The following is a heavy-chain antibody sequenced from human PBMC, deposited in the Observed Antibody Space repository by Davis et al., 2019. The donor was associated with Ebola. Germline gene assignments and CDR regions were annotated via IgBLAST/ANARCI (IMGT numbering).Heavy chain of an antibody. CDR2: IIPNDGRT. CDR1: GGTFSSYA. V-gene: IGHV1-69*10. CDR3: TTPGGQDSGYDVFDI. J-gene: IGHJ3*02. D-gene: IGHD5-12*01. Sequence: AASVKVSCKASGGTFSSYAISWVRQAPGQGLEWMGGIIPNDGRTIYAQKFQGRVTVTRDTSTTTVYMDLSSLRSEDTALYYCTTPGGQDSGYDVFDIWGQGTMVTVSS.